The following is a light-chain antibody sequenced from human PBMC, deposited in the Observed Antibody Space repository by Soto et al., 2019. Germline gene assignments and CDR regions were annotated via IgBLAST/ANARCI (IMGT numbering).Light chain of an antibody. V-gene: IGLV2-14*01. CDR1: SSDVGGYKY. J-gene: IGLJ1*01. Sequence: QSALTQPASVSGSPGQSITISCAGTSSDVGGYKYVSWYQQHPGKAPKLMIYEVSNRPSGVSNRFPGSKSGNTASLTISGLQAEDEADYYCNSYTSTYTGVFGTGTKLTVL. CDR2: EVS. CDR3: NSYTSTYTGV.